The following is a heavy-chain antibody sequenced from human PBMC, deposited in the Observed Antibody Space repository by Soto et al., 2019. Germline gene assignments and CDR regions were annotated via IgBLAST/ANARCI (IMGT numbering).Heavy chain of an antibody. V-gene: IGHV4-39*01. CDR2: IYSIGNT. CDR1: GASIRSSAY. Sequence: SETLSLTCTVSGASIRSSAYWGWIRQPPGKGLEWIGSIYSIGNTYYNPYLKSGVTISADTSKNQFSLNLIYVTAADTAGYYRKRRGRYRTDVGGQGTPVPV. CDR3: KRRGRYRTDV. J-gene: IGHJ6*02. D-gene: IGHD1-1*01.